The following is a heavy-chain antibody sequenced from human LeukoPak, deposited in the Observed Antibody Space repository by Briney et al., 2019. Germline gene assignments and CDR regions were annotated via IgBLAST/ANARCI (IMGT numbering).Heavy chain of an antibody. CDR2: ISAYNGNT. CDR3: ARITMVRGVIITSPYFDY. Sequence: SVKVSCKASGGTFSSYAISWVRQAPGQGLEWMGWISAYNGNTNYAQKLQGRVTMTTDTSTSTAYMELRSLRSDDTAVYYCARITMVRGVIITSPYFDYWGQGTLVTVSS. CDR1: GGTFSSYA. J-gene: IGHJ4*02. V-gene: IGHV1-18*01. D-gene: IGHD3-10*01.